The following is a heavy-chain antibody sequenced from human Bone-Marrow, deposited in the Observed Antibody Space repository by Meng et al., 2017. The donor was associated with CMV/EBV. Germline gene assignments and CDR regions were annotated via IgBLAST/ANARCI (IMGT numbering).Heavy chain of an antibody. CDR2: IKQDGSKK. CDR1: GFTFSSYA. CDR3: TRDDRWALDF. Sequence: GESLKISCAASGFTFSSYAMHWVRQAPGKGLEWVANIKQDGSKKYYVDSVRGRFTISRDNAGNSLYLEMNSLRVEDTAVYYCTRDDRWALDFWGQGTLVTVSS. D-gene: IGHD1-26*01. V-gene: IGHV3-7*01. J-gene: IGHJ4*02.